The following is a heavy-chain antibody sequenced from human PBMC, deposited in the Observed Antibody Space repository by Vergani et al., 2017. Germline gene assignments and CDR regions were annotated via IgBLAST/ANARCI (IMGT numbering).Heavy chain of an antibody. CDR3: AGPQGTSAYYYGGFDY. D-gene: IGHD3-22*01. J-gene: IGHJ4*02. Sequence: EVHLLESGGGQVEAGGSLRLSCVASGFTFSNSAMSWVRQTSGKGLEWVSAISGDGGSTYYADSVKGRFTISRDNSKNTLSLQMNSLTAEDTSLYYCAGPQGTSAYYYGGFDYWGQGILVTVSS. V-gene: IGHV3-23*01. CDR1: GFTFSNSA. CDR2: ISGDGGST.